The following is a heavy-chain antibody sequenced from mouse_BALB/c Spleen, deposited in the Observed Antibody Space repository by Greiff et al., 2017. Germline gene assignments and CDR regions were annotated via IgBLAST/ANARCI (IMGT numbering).Heavy chain of an antibody. V-gene: IGHV14-3*02. J-gene: IGHJ3*01. Sequence: EVQGVESGAELVKPGASVKLSCTASGFNIKDTYMHWVKQRPEQGLEWIGRIDPANGNTKYDPKFQGKATITADTSSNTAYLQLSSLTSEDTAVYYCARVRYDVSDWGQGTLVTVSA. CDR2: IDPANGNT. D-gene: IGHD2-14*01. CDR3: ARVRYDVSD. CDR1: GFNIKDTY.